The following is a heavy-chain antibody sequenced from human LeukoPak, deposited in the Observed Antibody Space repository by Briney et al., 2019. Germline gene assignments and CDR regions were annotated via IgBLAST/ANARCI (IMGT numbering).Heavy chain of an antibody. D-gene: IGHD3-10*01. Sequence: GASVKVSCKASGYTFTSYDINWVRQATGQGLEWMGWMNPNSGNTGYAQKFQGRVTITRNTSINTAYMELSSLRSEDTAVYYCARGSRWFGELLRWGQGTLVTVSS. CDR3: ARGSRWFGELLR. V-gene: IGHV1-8*03. CDR1: GYTFTSYD. CDR2: MNPNSGNT. J-gene: IGHJ4*02.